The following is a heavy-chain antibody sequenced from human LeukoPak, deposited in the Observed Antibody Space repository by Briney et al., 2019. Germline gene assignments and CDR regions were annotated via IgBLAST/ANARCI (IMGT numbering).Heavy chain of an antibody. Sequence: GASVKVSCKASGYTFTSYGISWVRQAPGQGLEWMGWISAYNGNTNYAQKLQGRVTMTTDTSTSTAYMELRSLRSDDTAVYYCARVDLVARQRIQLWFENYKPEPKNPPDYWGQGTLVTVSS. CDR3: ARVDLVARQRIQLWFENYKPEPKNPPDY. V-gene: IGHV1-18*01. CDR2: ISAYNGNT. J-gene: IGHJ4*02. CDR1: GYTFTSYG. D-gene: IGHD5-18*01.